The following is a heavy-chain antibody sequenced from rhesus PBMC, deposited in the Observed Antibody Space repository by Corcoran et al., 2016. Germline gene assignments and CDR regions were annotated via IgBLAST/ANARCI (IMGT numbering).Heavy chain of an antibody. V-gene: IGHV3S11*01. J-gene: IGHJ4*01. CDR3: TSPLYYNFWTGYYTGDY. CDR1: GFTFSNYW. Sequence: EVQLVESGGGLVQPGGSLRLSCAASGFTFSNYWMSWVRQAPGKGLEWVGLIKNKADGGTAAYAESVKGRFTISRDDSKNTLYLQMNSLKTEDTAVYYCTSPLYYNFWTGYYTGDYWGQGVLVTVSS. CDR2: IKNKADGGTA. D-gene: IGHD3-3*01.